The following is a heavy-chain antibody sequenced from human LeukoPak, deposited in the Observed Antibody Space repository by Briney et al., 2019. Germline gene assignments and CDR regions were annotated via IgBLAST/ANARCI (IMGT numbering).Heavy chain of an antibody. Sequence: PSETLSLTCTVSGGSISSSSYYWGWIRQPPGKGLEWIGSIYYSGSTYYNPSLKSRVTISVDTSKNQFSLKLSSVTAADTAVYYCARSKRMGVTVVLDYWGQGTLVTVSS. J-gene: IGHJ4*02. CDR1: GGSISSSSYY. CDR2: IYYSGST. D-gene: IGHD4-23*01. V-gene: IGHV4-39*01. CDR3: ARSKRMGVTVVLDY.